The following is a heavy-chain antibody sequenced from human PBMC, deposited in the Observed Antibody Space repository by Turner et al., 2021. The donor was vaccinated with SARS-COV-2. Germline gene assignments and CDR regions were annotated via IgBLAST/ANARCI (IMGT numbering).Heavy chain of an antibody. Sequence: QVLLRESGPGRVRPSETLSLNCNVNYIGSYFWSWIRQRPGKTLEWIAYIDHSGDTSYNPSLKSRVTISIDTSQNQISLKLRSVTAADTDVYFCARSGDSWPHDFWGPGTLVTVSS. CDR3: ARSGDSWPHDF. J-gene: IGHJ4*02. CDR2: IDHSGDT. D-gene: IGHD6-13*01. V-gene: IGHV4-59*01. CDR1: YIGSYF.